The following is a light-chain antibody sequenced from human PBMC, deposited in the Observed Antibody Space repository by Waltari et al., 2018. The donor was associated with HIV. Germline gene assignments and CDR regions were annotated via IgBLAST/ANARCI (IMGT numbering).Light chain of an antibody. V-gene: IGKV4-1*01. Sequence: DIVMTQSPDSLAVSLGERATINCKSSQSVLSSSNNKNYLSWYQQKPGQPPKLLIYWASTLESVVPDRFSGSGSGTDFTLTISSLQAEDVAVYYCQQHYSTPWTFGQGTKVEIK. CDR1: QSVLSSSNNKNY. CDR3: QQHYSTPWT. CDR2: WAS. J-gene: IGKJ1*01.